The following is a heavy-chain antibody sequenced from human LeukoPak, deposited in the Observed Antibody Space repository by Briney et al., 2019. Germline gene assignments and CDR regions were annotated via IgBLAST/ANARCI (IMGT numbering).Heavy chain of an antibody. CDR3: ARDPTTVVNVRNYFDF. Sequence: PSETLPLICAVHGGSFSGYHWNWIRQSPEKGLEWIGEINDRGHTNYNPSLKSRVTISVDTSKKQFSLKLSSVTAADSAVYFCARDPTTVVNVRNYFDFWGQGNLGTVSS. CDR1: GGSFSGYH. D-gene: IGHD4-23*01. CDR2: INDRGHT. J-gene: IGHJ4*02. V-gene: IGHV4-34*01.